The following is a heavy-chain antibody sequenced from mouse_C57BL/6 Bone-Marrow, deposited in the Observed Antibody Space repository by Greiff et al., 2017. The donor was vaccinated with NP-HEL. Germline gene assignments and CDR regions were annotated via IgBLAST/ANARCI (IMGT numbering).Heavy chain of an antibody. V-gene: IGHV1-82*01. CDR3: ARGLLRPYAMDY. Sequence: VQLQQSGPELVKPGASVKISCKASGYAFSSSWMNWVKQRPGKGLEWIGRFYPGDGDTNYNGKFKGKATLTADKSSSTAYMQLSSLTSEDSAVYFCARGLLRPYAMDYWGQGTSVTVSS. D-gene: IGHD1-2*01. CDR1: GYAFSSSW. CDR2: FYPGDGDT. J-gene: IGHJ4*01.